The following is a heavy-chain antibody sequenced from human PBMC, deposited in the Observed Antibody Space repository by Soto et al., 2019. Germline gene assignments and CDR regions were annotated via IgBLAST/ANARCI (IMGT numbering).Heavy chain of an antibody. Sequence: QVQLQESGPGLVKPSETLSLTCTVSGGSINNYYWSWIRQPPGKGLEWIGYIYYSGSTNDNPSLKSRVTISVDTSKNPFSLKLSSVTAADTAVYYCARWYGGNFDSWGQGTLVTVSS. D-gene: IGHD1-26*01. V-gene: IGHV4-59*01. J-gene: IGHJ4*02. CDR1: GGSINNYY. CDR2: IYYSGST. CDR3: ARWYGGNFDS.